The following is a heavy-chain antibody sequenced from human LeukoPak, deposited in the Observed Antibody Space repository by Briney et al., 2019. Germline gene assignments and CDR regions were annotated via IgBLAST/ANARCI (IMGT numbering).Heavy chain of an antibody. J-gene: IGHJ4*02. D-gene: IGHD3-16*02. CDR1: GCTFSSYA. CDR2: ISGSGGST. CDR3: ATPLYDYVWGSYRY. V-gene: IGHV3-23*01. Sequence: GGSLRLSCAVSGCTFSSYAMSWVRQAPGKGLEWVSAISGSGGSTYYADSVKGRFTISRDNSKNTLYLQMNSLRAEDTAVYYCATPLYDYVWGSYRYWGQGTLVTVSS.